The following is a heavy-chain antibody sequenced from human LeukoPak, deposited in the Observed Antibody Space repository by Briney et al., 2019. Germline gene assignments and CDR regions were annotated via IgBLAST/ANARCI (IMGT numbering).Heavy chain of an antibody. Sequence: PAATLSLTCTVSGGSISSYYWGWIRQPPGKGLEWIGYIYYSGRTNYNPSLKSRVTISVDTSKKQFSLNLTSVTAADTAVYYCARYSNAGLEYWGQGTLVT. V-gene: IGHV4-59*07. D-gene: IGHD2-21*01. CDR1: GGSISSYY. CDR3: ARYSNAGLEY. J-gene: IGHJ4*02. CDR2: IYYSGRT.